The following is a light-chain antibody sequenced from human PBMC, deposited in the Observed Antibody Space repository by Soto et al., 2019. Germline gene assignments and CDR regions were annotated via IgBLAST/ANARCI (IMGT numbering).Light chain of an antibody. CDR3: EQYGSSLRT. Sequence: EIALTQSAGTLSLSPGERAALFCRASQSVSLGWYQQKPGQAPSLLIFGASNTDTGIPYRFSGSGSGADFTLTISRLEPEDFAVYYCEQYGSSLRTFGQGTRVEIK. J-gene: IGKJ5*01. CDR2: GAS. V-gene: IGKV3-20*01. CDR1: QSVS.